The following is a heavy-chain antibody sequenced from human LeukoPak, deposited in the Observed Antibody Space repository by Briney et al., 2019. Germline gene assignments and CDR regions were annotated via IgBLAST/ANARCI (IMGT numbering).Heavy chain of an antibody. J-gene: IGHJ5*02. Sequence: PGRSLRLSCAASGFTVSGNYMSWVRQAPGKGLDWVSMIYSGGSTNYADSVKGRFTISRDSSKNTLYLQMNSLRAEDTAVYYCVTRLAWGQGTLVTVSS. CDR2: IYSGGST. CDR1: GFTVSGNY. CDR3: VTRLA. V-gene: IGHV3-53*01. D-gene: IGHD3-16*01.